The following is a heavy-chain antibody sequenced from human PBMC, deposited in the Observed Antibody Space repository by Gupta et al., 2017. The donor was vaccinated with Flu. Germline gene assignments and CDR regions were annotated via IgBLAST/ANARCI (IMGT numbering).Heavy chain of an antibody. CDR3: SRQMHYCSGGACYTGPYYFDF. CDR2: IRSKANSFGT. D-gene: IGHD2-8*02. V-gene: IGHV3-73*02. J-gene: IGHJ4*02. Sequence: EGRLVESGGGLVQPGGSLKLSCAASGFTFSDSTIHWVRQAPGKGLEWIGRIRSKANSFGTTYNPSLRGRLMISRDDSMNTAYLQLNSLQTEDTAVYYCSRQMHYCSGGACYTGPYYFDFWGQGTLVTVPS. CDR1: GFTFSDST.